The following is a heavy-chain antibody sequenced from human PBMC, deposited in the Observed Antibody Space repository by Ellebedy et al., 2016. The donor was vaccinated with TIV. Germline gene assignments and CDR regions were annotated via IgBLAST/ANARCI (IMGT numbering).Heavy chain of an antibody. CDR3: ARRGSRYWHFDL. Sequence: GESLKISCAASGFTFKNYWMTWVRQAPGKGLEWVASIEDAGTETYSVDSAEGRFIISRDNAKTSLYLRINNPRDEDTAVYYCARRGSRYWHFDLWGRGTQVIVSS. D-gene: IGHD1-1*01. J-gene: IGHJ2*01. CDR2: IEDAGTET. V-gene: IGHV3-7*03. CDR1: GFTFKNYW.